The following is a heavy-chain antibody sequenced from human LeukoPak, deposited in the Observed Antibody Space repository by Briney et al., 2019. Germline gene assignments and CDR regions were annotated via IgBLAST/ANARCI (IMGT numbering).Heavy chain of an antibody. D-gene: IGHD2-15*01. V-gene: IGHV1-46*01. J-gene: IGHJ6*02. CDR2: INPSGGST. CDR1: GYTFTSYY. CDR3: ASRACGSCYPYYYYGMDV. Sequence: ASVKVSCKASGYTFTSYYMHWVRQAPGQGLEWMGIINPSGGSTSYAQKFQGRVTMTRDTSTSTVYMELSSLRSEDTAVYYCASRACGSCYPYYYYGMDVWGQGTTVTVSS.